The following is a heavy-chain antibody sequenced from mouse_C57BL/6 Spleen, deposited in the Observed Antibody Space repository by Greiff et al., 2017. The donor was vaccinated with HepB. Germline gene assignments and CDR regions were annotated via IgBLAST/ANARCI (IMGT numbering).Heavy chain of an antibody. D-gene: IGHD1-1*01. CDR3: AIYYYGSSYLYWYFDV. CDR2: IDPANGNT. V-gene: IGHV14-3*01. J-gene: IGHJ1*03. Sequence: EVQLQQSVAELVRPGASVKLSCTASGFNIKNTYMHWVKQRPEQGLEWIGRIDPANGNTKYAPKFQGKATITADTSSNTAYLQLSSLTSEDTAIYYCAIYYYGSSYLYWYFDVWGTGTTVTVSS. CDR1: GFNIKNTY.